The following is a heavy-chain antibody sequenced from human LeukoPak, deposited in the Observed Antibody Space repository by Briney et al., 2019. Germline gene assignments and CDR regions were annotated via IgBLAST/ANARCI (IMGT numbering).Heavy chain of an antibody. Sequence: GGSLRLSCAASGFTFSSYWMSWVRQAPGKGPEWVANMKQDGGEIYYVDSVKGRFTISRDNAKNSLYLQMNSLRAEDTALYYCAKDPKAIYGSGSSFDYWGQGTLVTVSS. CDR3: AKDPKAIYGSGSSFDY. J-gene: IGHJ4*02. CDR1: GFTFSSYW. CDR2: MKQDGGEI. V-gene: IGHV3-7*03. D-gene: IGHD3-10*01.